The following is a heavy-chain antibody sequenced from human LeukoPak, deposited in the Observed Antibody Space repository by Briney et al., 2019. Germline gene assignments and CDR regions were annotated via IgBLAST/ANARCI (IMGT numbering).Heavy chain of an antibody. V-gene: IGHV3-30-3*01. CDR3: TRENYVPDS. CDR1: GFTFSGYP. D-gene: IGHD3-10*02. Sequence: PGGSLRLSCAASGFTFSGYPIHWVRQAPGKGLEWVAVISYDGSNKYYADSVKGRFTISRDDAKNSLFLQMNGLRSDDTAVYYCTRENYVPDSWGQGTLVTVSS. J-gene: IGHJ5*02. CDR2: ISYDGSNK.